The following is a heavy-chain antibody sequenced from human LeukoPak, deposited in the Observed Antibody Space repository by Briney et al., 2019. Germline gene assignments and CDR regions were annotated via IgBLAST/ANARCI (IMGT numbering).Heavy chain of an antibody. CDR1: RYTFTSYY. Sequence: ASVKVSFKASRYTFTSYYMHWVRQPPGQGLEWMGIINPSGGSTSYAQKFKGRVTMTRDMSTSTVYMELSSLRSEDTAVYYCARGSSKGAEAARGTCDYWGQGTLVTVSS. CDR2: INPSGGST. V-gene: IGHV1-46*01. D-gene: IGHD6-13*01. J-gene: IGHJ4*02. CDR3: ARGSSKGAEAARGTCDY.